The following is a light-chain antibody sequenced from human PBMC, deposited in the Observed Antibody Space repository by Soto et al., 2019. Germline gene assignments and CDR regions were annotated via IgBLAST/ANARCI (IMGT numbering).Light chain of an antibody. CDR1: SSNIGAGYD. J-gene: IGLJ3*02. V-gene: IGLV1-40*01. CDR3: QSYDSSLSPYWV. Sequence: QLVLTQPPSVSGAPGQRVTISCTGSSSNIGAGYDVHWYQQLPGTAPKLLIYGNSNRPSGVPDRFSGSKSGTSASLAITGLQAEDEADYYCQSYDSSLSPYWVFGGGTKLTV. CDR2: GNS.